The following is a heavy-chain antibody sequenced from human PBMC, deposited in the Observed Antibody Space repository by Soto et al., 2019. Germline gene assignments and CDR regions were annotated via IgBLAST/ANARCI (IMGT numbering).Heavy chain of an antibody. J-gene: IGHJ4*02. CDR3: ARPIVVVATGWGYYFDS. CDR2: ITTSGAGT. D-gene: IGHD2-15*01. CDR1: GFIFNTYA. V-gene: IGHV3-23*01. Sequence: EVQLLESGGGLVQPGGSLRLSCAASGFIFNTYAMSWVRQAPGKGLEWVSAITTSGAGTYYADSVKGRFTISRDNSKNTLYLQVNSLRAEDTALYYCARPIVVVATGWGYYFDSWGQGTLVTVSS.